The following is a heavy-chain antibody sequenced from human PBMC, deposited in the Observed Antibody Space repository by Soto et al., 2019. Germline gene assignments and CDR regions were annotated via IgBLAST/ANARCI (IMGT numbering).Heavy chain of an antibody. V-gene: IGHV1-69*13. D-gene: IGHD3-10*01. CDR2: LIPIFRRA. CDR3: ARDRTYGWGKYENARPNYGMDV. Sequence: SLKVSCTASGGTSRSYGISWVRPAPGQGLEWMVGLIPIFRRANYAQKFQGRVTITADEFTSTAYMELGSLRSEDTAVYYCARDRTYGWGKYENARPNYGMDVWA. J-gene: IGHJ6*02. CDR1: GGTSRSYG.